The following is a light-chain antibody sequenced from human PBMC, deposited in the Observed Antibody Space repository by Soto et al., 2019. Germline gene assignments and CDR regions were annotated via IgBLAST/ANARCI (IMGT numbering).Light chain of an antibody. CDR2: AVS. Sequence: DIQMTQSPSSLSASVGERVTITCGASQNIDVYLNWYLQKPGKAPKLLIYAVSSLHGGVPSRFSGRGSGTDFTLTISRLQPEDFATYYCQQSFSTPWTFGQGTKVEVK. J-gene: IGKJ1*01. CDR3: QQSFSTPWT. V-gene: IGKV1-39*01. CDR1: QNIDVY.